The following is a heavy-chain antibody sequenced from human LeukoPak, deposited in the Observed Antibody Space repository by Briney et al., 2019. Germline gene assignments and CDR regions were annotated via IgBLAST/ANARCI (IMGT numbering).Heavy chain of an antibody. Sequence: PSETLSLTCTVSGGSISSYYWSWLRQPPGKGLEWIGYIYYSGSISYNPSLKSRVTMSIGTSKNQFSLKLSSVTAADTAVYYCATFRGPLNWFDPWGQGTLVTVSS. V-gene: IGHV4-59*01. CDR3: ATFRGPLNWFDP. D-gene: IGHD3-10*01. CDR2: IYYSGSI. J-gene: IGHJ5*02. CDR1: GGSISSYY.